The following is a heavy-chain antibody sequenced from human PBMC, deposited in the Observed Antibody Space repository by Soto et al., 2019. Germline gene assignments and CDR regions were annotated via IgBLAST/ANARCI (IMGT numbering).Heavy chain of an antibody. CDR2: IKSKTDGGTT. V-gene: IGHV3-15*07. J-gene: IGHJ4*02. Sequence: GGSLRLSCAASGFTFSNAWMNWVRQAPGKGLEWVGRIKSKTDGGTTDYAAPVKGRFTISRDDSKNTLYLQMNSLKTEDTAVYYCTYGEPLNWNDVFSEVHDYWGQGTLVTVSS. D-gene: IGHD1-20*01. CDR3: TYGEPLNWNDVFSEVHDY. CDR1: GFTFSNAW.